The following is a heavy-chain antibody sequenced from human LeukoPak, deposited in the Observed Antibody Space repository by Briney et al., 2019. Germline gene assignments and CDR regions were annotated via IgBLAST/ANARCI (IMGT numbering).Heavy chain of an antibody. V-gene: IGHV3-53*01. CDR3: ARDRSGSYGGGHYYYGMDV. D-gene: IGHD1-26*01. Sequence: GGSLRLSCAASGFTVSSNYMSWVRQAPGKGLEWVSVIYSGGSSYYADSVKGRFTISRDNSKNTLYLQMNSLRAEDTAVYYCARDRSGSYGGGHYYYGMDVWGQGTTVTVSS. J-gene: IGHJ6*02. CDR1: GFTVSSNY. CDR2: IYSGGSS.